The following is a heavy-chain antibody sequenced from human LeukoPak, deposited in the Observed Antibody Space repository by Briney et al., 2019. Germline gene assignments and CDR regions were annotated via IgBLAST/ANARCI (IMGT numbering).Heavy chain of an antibody. CDR3: ARPLGLGVDY. CDR2: IYHSGST. J-gene: IGHJ4*02. CDR1: GGHISSYY. Sequence: SETLSLTCTVSGGHISSYYWGWIRQPPGKGLEWIGSIYHSGSTYYNPSLKSRVTISVDTSKNQFSLKLSSVTAADTAVYYCARPLGLGVDYWGQGTLVTVSS. D-gene: IGHD1-26*01. V-gene: IGHV4-38-2*02.